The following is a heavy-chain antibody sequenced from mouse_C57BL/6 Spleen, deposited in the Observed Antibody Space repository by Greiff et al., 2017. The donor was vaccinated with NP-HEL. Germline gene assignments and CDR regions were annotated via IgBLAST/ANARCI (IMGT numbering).Heavy chain of an antibody. CDR3: TSNWDSFDY. D-gene: IGHD4-1*02. J-gene: IGHJ2*01. CDR2: IDPETGGT. Sequence: VQLKESGAELVRPGASVTLSCKASGYTFTDYEMHWVKQTPVHGLEWIGAIDPETGGTAYNQKFKGKAILTADKSSSTAYMELRSLTSEDSAVYYCTSNWDSFDYWGQGTTLTVSS. CDR1: GYTFTDYE. V-gene: IGHV1-15*01.